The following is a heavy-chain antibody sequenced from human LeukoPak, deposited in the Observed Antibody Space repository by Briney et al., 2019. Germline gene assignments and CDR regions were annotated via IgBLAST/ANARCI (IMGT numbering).Heavy chain of an antibody. CDR3: ARDPDSRDGYNPNWFDP. D-gene: IGHD5-24*01. Sequence: ASVKVSCKASGYTFTSYGISWVRQAPGQGLEWMGWISAYNGNTNYAQKLQGRVTMTTDTSTSTAYMELRSLRSDDTAVYYCARDPDSRDGYNPNWFDPWGQGTLVTVSS. J-gene: IGHJ5*02. CDR2: ISAYNGNT. CDR1: GYTFTSYG. V-gene: IGHV1-18*01.